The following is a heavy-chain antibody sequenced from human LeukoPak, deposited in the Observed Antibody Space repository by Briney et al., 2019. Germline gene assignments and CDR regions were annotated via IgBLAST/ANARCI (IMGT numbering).Heavy chain of an antibody. CDR3: ARDKVYYYDSSGYSYYWYFDL. Sequence: EGSLRLSCAASGFTVSSNYMSWVRQAPGKGLEWVSVIYSGGSTYYADSVKGRFTISRDNSKNTLYLQMNSLRAEDTAVYYCARDKVYYYDSSGYSYYWYFDLWGRGTLVTVSS. CDR1: GFTVSSNY. D-gene: IGHD3-22*01. CDR2: IYSGGST. J-gene: IGHJ2*01. V-gene: IGHV3-66*01.